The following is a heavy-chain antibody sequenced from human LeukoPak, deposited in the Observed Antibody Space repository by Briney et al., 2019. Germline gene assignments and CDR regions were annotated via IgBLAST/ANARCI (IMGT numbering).Heavy chain of an antibody. J-gene: IGHJ4*02. Sequence: SETLSLTCAVYGGSFSGDYWNWIRQPPGKGLEWIGEINHSGSTNSNPALKSRVTISVGRSKNQCSLKLSSVTAADTAVYYCARRPRYSSGWYYFDSWGQGTLVTVSS. CDR1: GGSFSGDY. CDR2: INHSGST. CDR3: ARRPRYSSGWYYFDS. D-gene: IGHD6-19*01. V-gene: IGHV4-34*01.